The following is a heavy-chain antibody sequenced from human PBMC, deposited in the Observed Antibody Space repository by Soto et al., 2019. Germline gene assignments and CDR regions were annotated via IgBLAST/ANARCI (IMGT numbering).Heavy chain of an antibody. CDR2: ISWNSGSI. V-gene: IGHV3-9*01. CDR3: AKPVAAAGTYYFDY. D-gene: IGHD6-13*01. J-gene: IGHJ4*02. CDR1: GFTFDDYA. Sequence: EVQLVESGGGLVQPGRSLRLSCAASGFTFDDYAMHWVRQAPGKGLEWVSGISWNSGSIGYADSVKGRFTISRDNAKKSLYLQMSSLRAEDTALYYCAKPVAAAGTYYFDYWGQGTLVAVAS.